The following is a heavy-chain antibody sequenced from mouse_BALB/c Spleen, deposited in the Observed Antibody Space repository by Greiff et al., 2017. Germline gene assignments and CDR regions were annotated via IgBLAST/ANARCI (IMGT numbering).Heavy chain of an antibody. V-gene: IGHV2-9*02. CDR2: IWAGGST. Sequence: VKLVESGPGLVAPSQSLSITCTVSGFSLTSYGVHWVRQPPGKGLEWLGVIWAGGSTNYNSALMSRLSISKDNSKSQVFLKMNSLQTDDTAMYYCARDLYYGSSYWFAYWGQGTLVTVSA. D-gene: IGHD1-1*01. CDR3: ARDLYYGSSYWFAY. CDR1: GFSLTSYG. J-gene: IGHJ3*01.